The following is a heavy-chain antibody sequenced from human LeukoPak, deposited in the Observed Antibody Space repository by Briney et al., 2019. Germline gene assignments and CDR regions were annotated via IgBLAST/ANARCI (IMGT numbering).Heavy chain of an antibody. J-gene: IGHJ4*02. CDR2: FDPENGET. V-gene: IGHV1-24*01. D-gene: IGHD3-22*01. CDR3: ARADYYDSSGYSIYYFDY. CDR1: GYTRTELS. Sequence: ASVKVSCKVSGYTRTELSMHWVRQAPGKGLEWMGGFDPENGETIYAQKFQGRVTMAEDTSTDTAYMELSSLRSEDTAVYYCARADYYDSSGYSIYYFDYWGQGTLVTVSS.